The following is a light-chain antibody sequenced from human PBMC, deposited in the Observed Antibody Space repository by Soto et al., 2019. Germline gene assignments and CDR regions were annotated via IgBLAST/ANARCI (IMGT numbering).Light chain of an antibody. CDR1: QSVSSSY. Sequence: EIVLTQSPGTLSLSPGERATLSCRASQSVSSSYLAWYQQKPGQAPRLLIYDASNRATGIPARFSGSGSGTDFTLTISSLEPEDFAVYYCQQRSNWYTFGQGTKVDI. V-gene: IGKV3D-20*02. J-gene: IGKJ2*01. CDR3: QQRSNWYT. CDR2: DAS.